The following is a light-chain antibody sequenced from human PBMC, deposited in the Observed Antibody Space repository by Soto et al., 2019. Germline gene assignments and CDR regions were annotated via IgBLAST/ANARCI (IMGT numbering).Light chain of an antibody. CDR2: DVS. V-gene: IGLV2-14*03. Sequence: QSVLTQPASVSGSPGQSITISCTGSTSDIGGYNYVSWFQHHPGKAPKLMIYDVSNRPSGVSIRFSGSKSGDTASLTISGLQAEDEADYYCSSYTSNTTPYVFGTGTKVTVL. CDR1: TSDIGGYNY. J-gene: IGLJ1*01. CDR3: SSYTSNTTPYV.